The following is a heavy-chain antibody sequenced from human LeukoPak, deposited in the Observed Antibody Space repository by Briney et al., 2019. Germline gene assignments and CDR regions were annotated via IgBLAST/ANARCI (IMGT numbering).Heavy chain of an antibody. Sequence: PSETLSLTCAVYGGSFSGYYWSWIRQPPGKGLEWIGEINHSGSTNYNPSLKSRVTISVDTSKNQFSLKLSSVTAADTAVYYCAGGNYDSSGYSFGYWGQGTLVTVSS. CDR2: INHSGST. V-gene: IGHV4-34*01. CDR1: GGSFSGYY. D-gene: IGHD3-22*01. CDR3: AGGNYDSSGYSFGY. J-gene: IGHJ4*02.